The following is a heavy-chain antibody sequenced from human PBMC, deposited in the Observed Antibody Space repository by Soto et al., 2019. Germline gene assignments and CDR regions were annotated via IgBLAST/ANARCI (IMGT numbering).Heavy chain of an antibody. Sequence: QVQLQESGPGLVKPSQTLSLTCTVSGGSISSGDYYWSWLRQPTGKGLEWIGSIYYSGSTYYNPSLKSRVTISVDTSKNQFSLKLNSVTAADTAVYYCASRHSSPYFDYWGQGTLVTVSS. V-gene: IGHV4-30-4*01. D-gene: IGHD6-13*01. CDR2: IYYSGST. CDR1: GGSISSGDYY. J-gene: IGHJ4*02. CDR3: ASRHSSPYFDY.